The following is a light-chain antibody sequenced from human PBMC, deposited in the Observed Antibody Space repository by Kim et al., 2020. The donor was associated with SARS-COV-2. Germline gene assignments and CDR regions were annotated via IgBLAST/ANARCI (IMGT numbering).Light chain of an antibody. CDR3: NSRDSSDNVI. Sequence: VAVGQTVRITWQGDSLESYHASWYQQKPRQSPVLVIYAKNNRPSGIPDRFSGSSTGITASLTITGAQADDEADYYCNSRDSSDNVIFGGGTQLTVL. J-gene: IGLJ2*01. CDR2: AKN. CDR1: SLESYH. V-gene: IGLV3-19*01.